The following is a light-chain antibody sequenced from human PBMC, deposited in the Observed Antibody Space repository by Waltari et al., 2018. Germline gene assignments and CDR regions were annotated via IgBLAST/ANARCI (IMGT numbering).Light chain of an antibody. CDR3: QTGGHGTWV. Sequence: QLLLTQSPSASASLGASVKLTCTLSSGHSTTIIAWLQQQPEKGPRYLMNVNSDGSHNKGVGIPDRFSGSSSGAERYLTISSLQSEDEADYYCQTGGHGTWVFGGGTRLTVL. CDR1: SGHSTTI. J-gene: IGLJ3*02. V-gene: IGLV4-69*01. CDR2: VNSDGSH.